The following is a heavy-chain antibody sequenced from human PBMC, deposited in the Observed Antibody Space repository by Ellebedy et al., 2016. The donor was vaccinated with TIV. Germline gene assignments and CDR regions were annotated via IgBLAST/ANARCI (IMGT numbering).Heavy chain of an antibody. CDR1: GFTFSSYA. CDR3: ARVSGYYYYYGMDV. Sequence: GESLKISXAASGFTFSSYAMSWVRQAPGKGLEWVSAISGSGGNTYYADSVKGRFTISRDNSKNTLYLQMNSLRAEDTAVYYCARVSGYYYYYGMDVWGQGTTVTVSS. V-gene: IGHV3-23*01. D-gene: IGHD3-10*01. CDR2: ISGSGGNT. J-gene: IGHJ6*02.